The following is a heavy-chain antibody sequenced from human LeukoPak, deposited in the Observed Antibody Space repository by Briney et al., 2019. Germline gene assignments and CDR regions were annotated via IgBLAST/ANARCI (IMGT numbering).Heavy chain of an antibody. V-gene: IGHV1-2*02. Sequence: ASVKVSCKASGYTFTGYYMHWVRQAPGQGLEWMGWINPNSGGTNYAQKFQGRVTMTRDTSISTAYMELSSLRSDGTAVYYCARGGRITMVRGVILNWFDPWGQGTLVTVSS. CDR2: INPNSGGT. CDR3: ARGGRITMVRGVILNWFDP. J-gene: IGHJ5*02. D-gene: IGHD3-10*01. CDR1: GYTFTGYY.